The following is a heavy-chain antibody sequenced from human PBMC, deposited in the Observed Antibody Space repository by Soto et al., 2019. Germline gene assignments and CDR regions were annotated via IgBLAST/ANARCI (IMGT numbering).Heavy chain of an antibody. V-gene: IGHV3-23*01. CDR1: GFTFSSYA. J-gene: IGHJ4*02. D-gene: IGHD6-19*01. CDR2: ISGSGGST. CDR3: AKPSTGYSSGWYLRNPFDY. Sequence: GGSLSLSCAASGFTFSSYAMSWVRQAPGKGLEWVSAISGSGGSTYYADSAKGRFTISRDNSKNTLYLQMNSLRAEDTAVYYCAKPSTGYSSGWYLRNPFDYWGQGTLVTVSS.